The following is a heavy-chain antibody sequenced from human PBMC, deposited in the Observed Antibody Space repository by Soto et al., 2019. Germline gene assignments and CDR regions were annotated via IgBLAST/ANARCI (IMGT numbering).Heavy chain of an antibody. D-gene: IGHD2-21*01. CDR3: ARASLRFVAPPYFDY. CDR1: GFTFSSYG. CDR2: IWYDGSNK. V-gene: IGHV3-33*01. Sequence: QVQLVESGGGVVQPGRSLRLSCAASGFTFSSYGMHWVRQAPGKGLEWVAVIWYDGSNKDYADSVKGRFTISRDNSKNQLYLQLNSLRAEYTAVYYCARASLRFVAPPYFDYWGQGTLVTVSS. J-gene: IGHJ4*02.